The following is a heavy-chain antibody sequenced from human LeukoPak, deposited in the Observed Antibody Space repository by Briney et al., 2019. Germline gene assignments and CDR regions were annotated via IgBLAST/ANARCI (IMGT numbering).Heavy chain of an antibody. D-gene: IGHD4-23*01. J-gene: IGHJ5*02. Sequence: ASVTVSCKASGYTFTGYYMHWVRQAPGQGLEWMGWINPNSGGTNYAQKFQGRVTMTRDTSISTAYMELSRLRSDDTAVYYCARDATTVVTPMGLNWFDPWGQGTLVTVSS. CDR3: ARDATTVVTPMGLNWFDP. V-gene: IGHV1-2*02. CDR2: INPNSGGT. CDR1: GYTFTGYY.